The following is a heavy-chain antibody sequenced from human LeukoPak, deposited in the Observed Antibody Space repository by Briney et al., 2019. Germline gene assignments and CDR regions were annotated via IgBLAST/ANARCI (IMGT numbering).Heavy chain of an antibody. Sequence: GGSLRLSCAASGFTFSSYAMHWVRQAPGKGLEWVAVISYDGSNKYYADSVKGRFTISRDNSKNTLYLQMNSLRAEDTAVYYCARPIVVVPAAIKGDAFDIWGQGTMVTVSS. J-gene: IGHJ3*02. CDR1: GFTFSSYA. D-gene: IGHD2-2*02. V-gene: IGHV3-30-3*01. CDR2: ISYDGSNK. CDR3: ARPIVVVPAAIKGDAFDI.